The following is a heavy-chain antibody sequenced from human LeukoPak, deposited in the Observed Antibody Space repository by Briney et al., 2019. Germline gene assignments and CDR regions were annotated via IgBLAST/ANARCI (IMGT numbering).Heavy chain of an antibody. D-gene: IGHD3-3*01. CDR1: GFTLSNYA. V-gene: IGHV3-30*04. CDR3: VRHDFWSGFKGGDY. Sequence: PGGSLRLSCAASGFTLSNYAMHWVRQAPGKGLEWVAVISYDGSNKYYADSVKGRFTISRDNSKNTLYLQMNSLRAEDTAFYYCVRHDFWSGFKGGDYWGQGTLVTVSS. CDR2: ISYDGSNK. J-gene: IGHJ4*02.